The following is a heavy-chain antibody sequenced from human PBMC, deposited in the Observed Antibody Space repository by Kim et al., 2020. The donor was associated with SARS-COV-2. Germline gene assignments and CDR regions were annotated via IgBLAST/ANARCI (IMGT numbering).Heavy chain of an antibody. Sequence: GGSLRLSCAASGFTFSNAWMSWVRQAPGKGLEWVGRIKSKTDGGTTDYAAPVKGRFTISRDDSKNTLYLQMNSLKTEDTAVYYCTTAVYCSSTSCYFYYYGMDVWGQGTTVTVSS. J-gene: IGHJ6*02. CDR3: TTAVYCSSTSCYFYYYGMDV. CDR2: IKSKTDGGTT. V-gene: IGHV3-15*01. CDR1: GFTFSNAW. D-gene: IGHD2-2*01.